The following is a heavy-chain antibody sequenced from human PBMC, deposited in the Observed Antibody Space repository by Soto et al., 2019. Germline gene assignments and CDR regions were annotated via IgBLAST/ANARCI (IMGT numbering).Heavy chain of an antibody. V-gene: IGHV3-74*01. J-gene: IGHJ6*02. D-gene: IGHD3-9*01. CDR1: GFTFSSYW. Sequence: EVQLVESGGGLVQPGGSLRLSCAASGFTFSSYWMHWVRQAPGKGLVWVSRINSDGSSTSYADSVKGRFTISRDNAKNTLDLQMNSLRAEDTAVYYCARDRIYDILTNGMDVWGQGTTVTVSS. CDR2: INSDGSST. CDR3: ARDRIYDILTNGMDV.